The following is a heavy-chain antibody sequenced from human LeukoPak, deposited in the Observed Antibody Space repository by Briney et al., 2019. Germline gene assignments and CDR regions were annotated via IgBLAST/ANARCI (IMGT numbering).Heavy chain of an antibody. CDR3: ARHITSSGWYPHPNYFDY. V-gene: IGHV4-39*01. CDR1: GGSISSSSYY. J-gene: IGHJ4*02. CDR2: IYYSGST. Sequence: PSETLSLTCTVSGGSISSSSYYWGWIRQPPGKGLEWIGSIYYSGSTYYNPSLKSRVTISVDTSKNQFSLKLSSVTAADTAVYYCARHITSSGWYPHPNYFDYWGQGTLVTVSS. D-gene: IGHD6-19*01.